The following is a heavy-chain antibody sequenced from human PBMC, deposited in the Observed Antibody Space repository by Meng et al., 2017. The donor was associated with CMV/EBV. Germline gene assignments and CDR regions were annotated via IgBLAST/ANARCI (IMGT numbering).Heavy chain of an antibody. CDR1: GGSISSYY. Sequence: GSLRLSCTVSGGSISSYYWSWIRQPPGKGLEWIGYIYYSGSTNYNPSLKSRVTISVDTSKNQFSLKLSSVTAADTAVYYCARGSSETPYSSGSYYYYYYGMDVWGQGTTVTVSS. V-gene: IGHV4-59*01. J-gene: IGHJ6*02. CDR2: IYYSGST. D-gene: IGHD6-19*01. CDR3: ARGSSETPYSSGSYYYYYYGMDV.